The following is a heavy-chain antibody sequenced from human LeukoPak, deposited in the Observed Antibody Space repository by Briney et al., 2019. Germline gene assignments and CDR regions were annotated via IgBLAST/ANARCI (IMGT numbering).Heavy chain of an antibody. CDR3: ARRPGEYGGNDFDY. CDR1: GGSISSYY. CDR2: IYYSGNT. Sequence: SETLSLTCTVSGGSISSYYWSWIRQPPGKGLEWIGYIYYSGNTNYNPSLKSRVTISVDTSKNQFSLRLSSVTAADTAVYYCARRPGEYGGNDFDYWGQGTLVTVSS. D-gene: IGHD4/OR15-4a*01. J-gene: IGHJ4*02. V-gene: IGHV4-59*08.